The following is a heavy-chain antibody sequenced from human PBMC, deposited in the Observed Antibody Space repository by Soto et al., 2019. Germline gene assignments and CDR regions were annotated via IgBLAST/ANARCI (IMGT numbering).Heavy chain of an antibody. Sequence: PSETLSLTCTVSGGSISSGGYYWSWIRQHPGKGLEWIGYIYYSGSTYYNPSLKSRVTISVDTSKNQFSLKLSSVTAADTAVYYCARLLVKSGYDHGRFDYWGRGTLVTVSS. CDR3: ARLLVKSGYDHGRFDY. V-gene: IGHV4-31*02. D-gene: IGHD5-12*01. CDR2: IYYSGST. CDR1: GGSISSGGYY. J-gene: IGHJ4*02.